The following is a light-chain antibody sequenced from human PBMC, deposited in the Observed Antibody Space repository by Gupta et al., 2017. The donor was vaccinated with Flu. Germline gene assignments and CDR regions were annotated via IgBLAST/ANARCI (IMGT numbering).Light chain of an antibody. CDR3: QQTVNTPPGT. J-gene: IGKJ4*01. CDR2: AAS. Sequence: SSLSASVGDRVTITCRASQRIDSFLNWYQQKPGKAPNLLVYAASNLHSGVPSRFSGSGSGTDFTLTIDSPQPEDLATYYCQQTVNTPPGTFGGGTKVEIK. V-gene: IGKV1-39*01. CDR1: QRIDSF.